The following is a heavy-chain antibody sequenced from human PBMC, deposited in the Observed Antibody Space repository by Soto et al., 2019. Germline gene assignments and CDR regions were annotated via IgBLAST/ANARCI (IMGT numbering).Heavy chain of an antibody. CDR3: AHRLSVIGGYSSSWPNDDAFDY. D-gene: IGHD6-13*01. J-gene: IGHJ4*02. V-gene: IGHV2-5*02. CDR2: IYWDDDK. CDR1: GFSLSTSGVG. Sequence: SGPTLVNPTQTLTLTCTFSGFSLSTSGVGVGWIRQPPGKALEWLALIYWDDDKRYSPSLKSRLTITKDTSKNQVVLTMTNMDPVDTATYYCAHRLSVIGGYSSSWPNDDAFDYWGQGTLVTVSS.